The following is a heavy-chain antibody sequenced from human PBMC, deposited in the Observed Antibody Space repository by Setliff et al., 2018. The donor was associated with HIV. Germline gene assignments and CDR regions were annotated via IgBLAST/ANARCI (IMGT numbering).Heavy chain of an antibody. CDR2: IYTTGIT. CDR1: GGSISSGSYY. V-gene: IGHV4-61*02. Sequence: KASETLSLTCTVSGGSISSGSYYWSWIRQPAGKGLEWIGRIYTTGITNYIPSLKSRVTISLDTSKNQFSLKLTSVTTADTAVYYCTRGPRPVDVDYYYMDVWG. CDR3: TRGPRPVDVDYYYMDV. J-gene: IGHJ6*03.